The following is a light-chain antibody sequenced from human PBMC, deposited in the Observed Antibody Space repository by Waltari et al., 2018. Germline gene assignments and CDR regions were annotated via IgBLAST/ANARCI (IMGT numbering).Light chain of an antibody. J-gene: IGLJ3*02. CDR1: SSTIETHSL. Sequence: SLLTPPPSVSAAPGQRVTITCTGGSSTIETHSLVHCDQQLPGPAPKLLISANDSRPSGVPDRFAGSKSGTSASLAITGLQAEDEADYYCQSYDSSLRAVVFGGGTKLTVL. CDR3: QSYDSSLRAVV. V-gene: IGLV1-40*01. CDR2: AND.